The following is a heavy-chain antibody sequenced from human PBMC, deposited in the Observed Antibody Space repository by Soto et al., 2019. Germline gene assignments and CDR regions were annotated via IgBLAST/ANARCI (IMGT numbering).Heavy chain of an antibody. D-gene: IGHD2-21*02. J-gene: IGHJ5*02. CDR2: LSYDGSNK. Sequence: GGSLRLSCAASGFTFSSYGMHWVRQAPGKGLEWVAVLSYDGSNKYYADSVKGRFTISRDNSKNTLYLQMNSLRAEDTAVYYCAKDHAAYCGGDCYNNWFDPWGQGTLVTVSS. V-gene: IGHV3-30*18. CDR3: AKDHAAYCGGDCYNNWFDP. CDR1: GFTFSSYG.